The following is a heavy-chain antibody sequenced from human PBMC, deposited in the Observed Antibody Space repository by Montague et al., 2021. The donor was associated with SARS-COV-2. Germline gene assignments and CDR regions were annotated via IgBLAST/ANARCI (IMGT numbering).Heavy chain of an antibody. CDR3: ARATYYGGPSDY. CDR1: GFTVSSTY. D-gene: IGHD4-23*01. J-gene: IGHJ4*02. Sequence: SLRLSWSASGFTVSSTYVNWVRQAPGKGLEWVSVTYAGGTTYYADSVKGQFTISADNSKNTLYLQMHSLRAEDTAVCYCARATYYGGPSDYWGQGTLVTVSS. V-gene: IGHV3-53*01. CDR2: TYAGGTT.